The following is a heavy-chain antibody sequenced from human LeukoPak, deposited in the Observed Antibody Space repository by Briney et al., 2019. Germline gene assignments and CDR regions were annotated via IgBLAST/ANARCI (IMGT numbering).Heavy chain of an antibody. V-gene: IGHV3-15*01. J-gene: IGHJ4*02. Sequence: PGGSLRLSCAASGFTFSNAWMSWVRQAPGKGLEWVGRIKSKTDGGTTDYAAPVKGRFTISRDDSKNTLYLQMNSLKTEDTAVYYCTTTSLSTATQPDYWGQGTLVTVSS. CDR2: IKSKTDGGTT. CDR3: TTTSLSTATQPDY. D-gene: IGHD2/OR15-2a*01. CDR1: GFTFSNAW.